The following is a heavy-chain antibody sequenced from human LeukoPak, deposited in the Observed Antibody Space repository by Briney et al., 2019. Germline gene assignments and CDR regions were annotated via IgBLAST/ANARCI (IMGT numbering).Heavy chain of an antibody. Sequence: GGSRRLSCAASGFTVTEYAMTWIRQSPGKGLEWVSYISSSSSAIYYADSVKGRFTISRDNAKNSLYLQMNSLRAEDTAVYYCAAHIYDSRGYFKYYFDYWGQGTLVTVSS. CDR1: GFTVTEYA. V-gene: IGHV3-48*04. CDR3: AAHIYDSRGYFKYYFDY. D-gene: IGHD3-22*01. CDR2: ISSSSSAI. J-gene: IGHJ4*02.